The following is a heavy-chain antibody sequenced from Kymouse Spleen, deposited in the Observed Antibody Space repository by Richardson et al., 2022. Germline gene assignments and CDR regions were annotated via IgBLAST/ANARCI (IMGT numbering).Heavy chain of an antibody. CDR3: ARDEYSYGYYYYYGMDV. CDR2: INPNSGGT. J-gene: IGHJ6*02. V-gene: IGHV1-2*04. D-gene: IGHD5-18,IGHD5-18*01. Sequence: QVQLVQSGAEVKKPGASVKVSCKASGYTFTGYYMHWVRQAPGQGLEWMGWINPNSGGTNYAQKFQGWVTMTRDTSISTAYMELSRLRSDDTAVYYCARDEYSYGYYYYYGMDVWGQGTTVTVSS. CDR1: GYTFTGYY.